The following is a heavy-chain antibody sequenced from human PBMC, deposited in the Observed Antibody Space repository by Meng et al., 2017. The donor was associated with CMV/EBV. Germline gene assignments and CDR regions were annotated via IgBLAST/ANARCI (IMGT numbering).Heavy chain of an antibody. V-gene: IGHV4-4*07. CDR2: IYTSGST. Sequence: QGLRTESGQGRVKPPEPLSRPWTGSGGSIRSYNWSWIRQPAGKGLEWIGRIYTSGSTNYNPSLQSRVTMSVDTSKNQFSLKLSSVTAADTAVYYCARDLMNCSSTSCANWFDPWGQGTLVTVSS. CDR3: ARDLMNCSSTSCANWFDP. D-gene: IGHD2-2*01. CDR1: GGSIRSYN. J-gene: IGHJ5*02.